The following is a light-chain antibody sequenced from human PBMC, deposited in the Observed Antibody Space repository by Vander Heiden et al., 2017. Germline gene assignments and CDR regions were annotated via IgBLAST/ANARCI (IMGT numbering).Light chain of an antibody. J-gene: IGLJ1*01. CDR3: QSFDSSLSAYV. CDR2: HNN. CDR1: SSNIGAGYV. Sequence: QSVLTQPPSVSGAPGQKVTISCTGSSSNIGAGYVVQWYQQLPGAVPKLLIYHNNNRPSGVPDRFSVSDSGTSASLAITGLQAEDEADYYCQSFDSSLSAYVFGPGTTVTVL. V-gene: IGLV1-40*01.